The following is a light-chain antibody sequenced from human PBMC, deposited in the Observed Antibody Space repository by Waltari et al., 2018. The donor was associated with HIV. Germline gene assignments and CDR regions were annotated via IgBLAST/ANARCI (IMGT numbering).Light chain of an antibody. V-gene: IGLV8-61*01. J-gene: IGLJ3*02. Sequence: QTVVTQEPSFSVSPGGTVTLTCGLSSGSVSTSYYPSWYQQTPGQAPRTLIYSTNTRSSGVPDRFSGSSLGNKAALTITGAQADDESDYYCVLYMGSGIWVFGGGTKLTVL. CDR3: VLYMGSGIWV. CDR2: STN. CDR1: SGSVSTSYY.